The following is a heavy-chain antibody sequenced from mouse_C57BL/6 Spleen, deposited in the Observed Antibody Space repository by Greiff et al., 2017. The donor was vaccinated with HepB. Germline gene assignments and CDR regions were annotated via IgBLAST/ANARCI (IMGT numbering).Heavy chain of an antibody. V-gene: IGHV1-52*01. CDR3: ARGAQAYAMDH. Sequence: QVQLQQPGAELVRPGSSVKLSCKASGYTFTSYWMHWVKQRPIQGLEWIGNIDPSDSETHYNQKFKDKATLTVDKSSSTAYMQRSSLTSEDSAVYYCARGAQAYAMDHWGQGTSVTVSS. J-gene: IGHJ4*01. CDR2: IDPSDSET. CDR1: GYTFTSYW. D-gene: IGHD3-2*02.